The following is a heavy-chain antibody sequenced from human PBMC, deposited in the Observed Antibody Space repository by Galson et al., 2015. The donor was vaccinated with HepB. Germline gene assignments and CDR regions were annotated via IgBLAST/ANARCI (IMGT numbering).Heavy chain of an antibody. V-gene: IGHV3-11*01. D-gene: IGHD1-26*01. J-gene: IGHJ4*02. CDR3: ARDPPWEPYSQIDY. Sequence: SLRLSCAASGFTFSDYYMSWIRQAPGKGLEWVSYISSSGSTIYYADSVKGRFTISRDNAKNSLYLQMNSLRAEDTAVYYCARDPPWEPYSQIDYWDQGTLVTVSS. CDR1: GFTFSDYY. CDR2: ISSSGSTI.